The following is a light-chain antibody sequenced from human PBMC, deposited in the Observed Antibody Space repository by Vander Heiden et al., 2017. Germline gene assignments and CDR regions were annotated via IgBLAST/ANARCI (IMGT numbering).Light chain of an antibody. V-gene: IGLV3-1*01. J-gene: IGLJ2*01. CDR1: KLGDKY. Sequence: SYDLTQPPPLSVSPGPTARLTCSGAKLGDKYVCWYQLTPAQSPVLVIYQDTKRPAGIPVRFSGSSSGNTATLTISGTQAMDEADYYCQALDSSTHVVFGGGTKLTVL. CDR3: QALDSSTHVV. CDR2: QDT.